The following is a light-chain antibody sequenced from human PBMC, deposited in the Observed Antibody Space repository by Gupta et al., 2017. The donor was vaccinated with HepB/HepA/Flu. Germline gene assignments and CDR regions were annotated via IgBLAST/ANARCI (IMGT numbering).Light chain of an antibody. CDR2: GAS. Sequence: DNALTQSPGTLSMSSGERVTLSCRASESVPSNYLAWYQQKPGQAPRLLIYGASNRATGIPDRFSGGGSGTDFTLTITRLEPEDFAVYYCQQYGSSPRSFGQGTKLEIK. CDR3: QQYGSSPRS. J-gene: IGKJ2*04. CDR1: ESVPSNY. V-gene: IGKV3-20*01.